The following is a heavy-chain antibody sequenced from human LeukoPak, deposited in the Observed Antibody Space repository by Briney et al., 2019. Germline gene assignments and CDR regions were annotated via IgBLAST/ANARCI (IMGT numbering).Heavy chain of an antibody. CDR3: ARTPPGPMPRPPDY. V-gene: IGHV4-59*01. CDR2: ISYSGST. Sequence: PSETLSLTCTVSYGSISNYYWNWIRQPPGKGLEWIGYISYSGSTSYNPSLKSRVTISVDTSKNQFSLKLSSVTAADTAMYYCARTPPGPMPRPPDYWGQGTLVTVSS. J-gene: IGHJ4*02. CDR1: YGSISNYY. D-gene: IGHD2-2*01.